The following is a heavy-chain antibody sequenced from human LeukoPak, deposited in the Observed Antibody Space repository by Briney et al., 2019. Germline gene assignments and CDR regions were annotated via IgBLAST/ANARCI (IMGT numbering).Heavy chain of an antibody. J-gene: IGHJ5*02. CDR3: ARAAHLRFLEENWFDP. D-gene: IGHD3-3*01. CDR1: GGSFSVYY. Sequence: SETLSLTCAVYGGSFSVYYWSWIRQPPGKGLEWIGEINHSGSTNYNPSLKSRVTISVDTSKNQFSLKLSSVTAADTAVYYCARAAHLRFLEENWFDPWGQGTLVTVSS. V-gene: IGHV4-34*01. CDR2: INHSGST.